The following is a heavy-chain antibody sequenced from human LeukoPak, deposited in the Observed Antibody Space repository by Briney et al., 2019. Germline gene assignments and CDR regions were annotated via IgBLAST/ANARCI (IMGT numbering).Heavy chain of an antibody. Sequence: SVQVSCKASGGTFRSYAISWVRQAPGQGLEWMGRIIPIFGIANYAQKFQGRVTITADKSTSTAYMELSSLRSEDTAVYYCARVGGQAYCGGDCYYNWFDPWGQGTLVTVSS. CDR2: IIPIFGIA. D-gene: IGHD2-21*02. J-gene: IGHJ5*02. V-gene: IGHV1-69*04. CDR3: ARVGGQAYCGGDCYYNWFDP. CDR1: GGTFRSYA.